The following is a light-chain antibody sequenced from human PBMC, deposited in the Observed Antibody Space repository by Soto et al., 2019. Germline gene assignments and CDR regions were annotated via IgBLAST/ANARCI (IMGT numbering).Light chain of an antibody. CDR3: QQYGSSPA. V-gene: IGKV3-20*01. Sequence: EIVLTQCPGTLSLSPGERATLSCRARQSVSSSYLAWYQQKPAQAPRLLIYGASSRATGIPDRFSGSGSGTDFTLTISRLEAEDFAVYDCQQYGSSPAFGQGTKVDIK. J-gene: IGKJ2*01. CDR1: QSVSSSY. CDR2: GAS.